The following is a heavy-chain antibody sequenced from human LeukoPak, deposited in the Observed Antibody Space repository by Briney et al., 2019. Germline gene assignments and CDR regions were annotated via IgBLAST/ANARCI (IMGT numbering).Heavy chain of an antibody. J-gene: IGHJ6*02. V-gene: IGHV3-30*18. D-gene: IGHD3-3*01. Sequence: HSGGSLRLSCAASGFTFSSYGMPWVRQAPGKGLEWVAVISYDGSNKYYADSVKGRFTISRDNSKNTLYLQMNSLRAEDTAVYYCAKDRRHDFWSGGYYYYGMDVWGQGTTVTVSS. CDR1: GFTFSSYG. CDR3: AKDRRHDFWSGGYYYYGMDV. CDR2: ISYDGSNK.